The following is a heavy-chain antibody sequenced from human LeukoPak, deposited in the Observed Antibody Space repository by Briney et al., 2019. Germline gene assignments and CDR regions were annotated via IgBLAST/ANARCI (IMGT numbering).Heavy chain of an antibody. CDR1: GGSFSGYY. Sequence: SETLSLTCAVYGGSFSGYYWSWIRQPPGKGLEWIGEINHSGSTNYNPSLKSRVTISVDTSKNQFSLTLRSLTAADTAVYYCARGYNYMDVWGKGTTVIVSS. J-gene: IGHJ6*03. V-gene: IGHV4-34*01. CDR3: ARGYNYMDV. CDR2: INHSGST.